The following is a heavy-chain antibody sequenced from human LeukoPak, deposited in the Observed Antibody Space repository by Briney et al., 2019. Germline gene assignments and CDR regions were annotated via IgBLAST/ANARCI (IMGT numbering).Heavy chain of an antibody. Sequence: SVKVPCEASGDTLGNYAITWVRQAPGQGLEWMGRIIPIFGTTYYAQKFQGRVTITADKSTNTAYMEMSSLKSEDTAVYYCAREPGGFRKYLAYWGQGALVTVSS. CDR3: AREPGGFRKYLAY. CDR1: GDTLGNYA. J-gene: IGHJ4*02. V-gene: IGHV1-69*06. CDR2: IIPIFGTT. D-gene: IGHD2-15*01.